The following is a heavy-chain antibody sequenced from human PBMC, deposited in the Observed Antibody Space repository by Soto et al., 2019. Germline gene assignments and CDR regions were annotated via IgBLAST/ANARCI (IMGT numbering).Heavy chain of an antibody. V-gene: IGHV5-51*01. CDR2: IHPGYSDT. CDR3: ARPPGSGTLFAN. Sequence: PGESLKISCQGSGYSFTNYWIGWVRQVPGRGLEWVGIIHPGYSDTRYRPSFQGRVTISADKSINTAYLQWSSLRASDTATYYCARPPGSGTLFANWGQGTLVTVSS. D-gene: IGHD2-15*01. CDR1: GYSFTNYW. J-gene: IGHJ4*02.